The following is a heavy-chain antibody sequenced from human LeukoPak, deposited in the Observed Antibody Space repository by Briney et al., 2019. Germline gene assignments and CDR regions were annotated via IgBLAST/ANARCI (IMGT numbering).Heavy chain of an antibody. V-gene: IGHV1-69*04. Sequence: GASVKVSCKASGGTFSSYAISWVRQAPGQGLEWMGRIIPIFGIANYAQKFQGRVTITADKSTSTAYMELSSLRSEDTAVYYCARGYCSGGSCYPFGYWGQGTLVTVSS. D-gene: IGHD2-15*01. CDR2: IIPIFGIA. CDR3: ARGYCSGGSCYPFGY. J-gene: IGHJ4*02. CDR1: GGTFSSYA.